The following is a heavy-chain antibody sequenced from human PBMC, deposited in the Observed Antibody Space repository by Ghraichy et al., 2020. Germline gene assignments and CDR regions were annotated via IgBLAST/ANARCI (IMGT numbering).Heavy chain of an antibody. V-gene: IGHV3-23*01. Sequence: GESLNISCAASGFTFSSYAMSWVRQAPGKGLEWVSVISGSGGSTYYADSVKGRFTISRDNSKNTLYLQMNSLRAEDTAVYYCAKMALLWFREFNFDYWGQGTLVTVSS. D-gene: IGHD3-10*01. CDR3: AKMALLWFREFNFDY. J-gene: IGHJ4*02. CDR2: ISGSGGST. CDR1: GFTFSSYA.